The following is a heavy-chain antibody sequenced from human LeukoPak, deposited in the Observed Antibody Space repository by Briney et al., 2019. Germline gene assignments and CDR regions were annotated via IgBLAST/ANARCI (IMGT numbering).Heavy chain of an antibody. CDR1: GFTFSSYD. Sequence: GGSLRLSCAASGFTFSSYDMHWVRHATGKGLEWVSAIGTAGDTYYPGSVKGRFTISRENAKNSLYLQMNSLRAGDTAVYYCARETPDSAFDIWGQGTMVTVSS. J-gene: IGHJ3*02. CDR2: IGTAGDT. V-gene: IGHV3-13*01. D-gene: IGHD1-14*01. CDR3: ARETPDSAFDI.